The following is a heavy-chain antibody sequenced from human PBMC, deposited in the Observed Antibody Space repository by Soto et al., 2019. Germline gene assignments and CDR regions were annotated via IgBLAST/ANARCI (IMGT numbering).Heavy chain of an antibody. D-gene: IGHD1-26*01. J-gene: IGHJ3*02. V-gene: IGHV3-23*01. CDR1: GFTFSSYA. Sequence: EVQLLESGGGLVQPGGSLRLSCAASGFTFSSYAMSWVRQAPGKGLEWVSAISCSGGSTYYADSVKGRFTISRDNSENTLYLQMNSLRAEDTAVYYCAKDLGSCYVGGGDGFDIWGQGTMVTVSS. CDR2: ISCSGGST. CDR3: AKDLGSCYVGGGDGFDI.